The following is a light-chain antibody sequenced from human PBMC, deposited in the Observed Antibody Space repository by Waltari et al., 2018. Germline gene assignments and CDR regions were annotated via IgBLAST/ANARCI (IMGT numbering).Light chain of an antibody. V-gene: IGKV3-15*01. CDR3: QQCNNWPYT. J-gene: IGKJ2*01. CDR1: QTVSST. CDR2: GAS. Sequence: EIVMTQSPATLSVSPGERAILSCRASQTVSSTLAWYQQKPGKAPRLLRYGASSRATGIPARFSGSGSGTDCTLTISSLQSKDFAVYYCQQCNNWPYTFGQGTRLEIK.